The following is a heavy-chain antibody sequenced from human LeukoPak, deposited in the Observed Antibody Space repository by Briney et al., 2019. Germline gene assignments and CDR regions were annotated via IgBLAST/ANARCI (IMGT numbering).Heavy chain of an antibody. CDR2: ISPSGPTI. J-gene: IGHJ4*02. Sequence: GGSLRLSCAASGFTFSSYQMHWVRQAPGKGLEWVSYISPSGPTIYYADSVKGRFTISRDNAKNSLYLQMNSLRAEDTAVYYCAREGSYYFDCWGQGTLVTVSS. CDR1: GFTFSSYQ. CDR3: AREGSYYFDC. V-gene: IGHV3-48*03.